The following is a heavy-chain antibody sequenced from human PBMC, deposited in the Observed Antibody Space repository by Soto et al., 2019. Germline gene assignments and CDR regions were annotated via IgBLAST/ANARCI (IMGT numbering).Heavy chain of an antibody. CDR2: ITPVFGTA. V-gene: IGHV1-69*01. J-gene: IGHJ5*02. CDR3: ARSLEGTTVTNWCGP. Sequence: QVQLVQSGAEVKKPGSSVKVSCKASADTFNSYSLSWLRQAPGQRLEWMGGITPVFGTADYAQSFEDRLTITADDSTSTVYMELSSLRSDDTAVYYCARSLEGTTVTNWCGPWGQGALVTVSS. D-gene: IGHD4-17*01. CDR1: ADTFNSYS.